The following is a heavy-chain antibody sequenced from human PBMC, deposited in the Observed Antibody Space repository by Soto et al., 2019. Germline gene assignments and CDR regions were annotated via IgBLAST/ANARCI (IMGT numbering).Heavy chain of an antibody. CDR1: GGSFSGYY. CDR3: ARGVEATTYSPEGVYGMDV. V-gene: IGHV4-34*01. Sequence: SETLSLTCAVYGGSFSGYYWSWIRQPPGKGLEWIGEINHSGSTNYNPSLKSRVTISVDTSKNQFSLKLSSVTAADTAVYYGARGVEATTYSPEGVYGMDVWGQGTTVTVSS. D-gene: IGHD1-26*01. CDR2: INHSGST. J-gene: IGHJ6*02.